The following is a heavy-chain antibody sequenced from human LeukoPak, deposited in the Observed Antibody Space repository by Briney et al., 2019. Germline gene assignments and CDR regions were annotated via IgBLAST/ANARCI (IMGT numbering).Heavy chain of an antibody. CDR3: TRNLPWRFEY. CDR1: GFTFSSYR. V-gene: IGHV3-7*03. J-gene: IGHJ4*02. CDR2: INHDGSEK. Sequence: GGSLRLFCAASGFTFSSYRMSWVRQAPGKGLEWVANINHDGSEKYYVDSVKGRFTISRDNAENSLYLQINSLRAEDTAVYYCTRNLPWRFEYWGQGTLVSVSS.